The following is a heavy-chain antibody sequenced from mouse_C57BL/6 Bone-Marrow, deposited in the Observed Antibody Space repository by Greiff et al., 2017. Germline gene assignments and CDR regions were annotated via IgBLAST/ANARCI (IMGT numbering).Heavy chain of an antibody. V-gene: IGHV7-3*01. J-gene: IGHJ1*03. D-gene: IGHD1-1*01. CDR3: ASRGTAVHATGYMDV. CDR1: GFTFTDYY. CDR2: IRNKANGYTT. Sequence: EVQLVESGGGLVQPGGSLSLSCAASGFTFTDYYMSWVRQPPGKALEWFGLIRNKANGYTTEYSVSVKGRFTISRDNCQSTLYLQMNALRAEDSATDYCASRGTAVHATGYMDVWGTGTSVTVSS.